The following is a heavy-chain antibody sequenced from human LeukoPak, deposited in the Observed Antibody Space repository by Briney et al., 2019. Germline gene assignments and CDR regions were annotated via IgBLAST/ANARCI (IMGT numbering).Heavy chain of an antibody. V-gene: IGHV4-39*07. CDR3: ARGDFPVLWFGEFDY. CDR1: GGSISSSSYY. Sequence: PSETLSLTCTVSGGSISSSSYYWGWIRQPPGKGLEWIGSIYYSGSTYYNPSLKSRVTISVDTSKNQFSLKLSSVTAADPAVYYCARGDFPVLWFGEFDYWGQGTLVTVSS. CDR2: IYYSGST. D-gene: IGHD3-10*01. J-gene: IGHJ4*02.